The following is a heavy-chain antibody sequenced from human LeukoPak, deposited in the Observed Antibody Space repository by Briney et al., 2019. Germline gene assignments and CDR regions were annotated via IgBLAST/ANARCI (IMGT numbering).Heavy chain of an antibody. CDR3: ARVHYDRSSIDY. D-gene: IGHD3-22*01. V-gene: IGHV4-30-4*01. J-gene: IGHJ4*02. CDR2: IYYSGST. Sequence: SLTXTXSGGSISSGDYYWSWIRQPPGKGLEWIGYIYYSGSTYYNPSLKSRVTISVDTSKNQFSLKLSSVTAADTAVYYCARVHYDRSSIDYWGQGTLVTVSS. CDR1: GGSISSGDYY.